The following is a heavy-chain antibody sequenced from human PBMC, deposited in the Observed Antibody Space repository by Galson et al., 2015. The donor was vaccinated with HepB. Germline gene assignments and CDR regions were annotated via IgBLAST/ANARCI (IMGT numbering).Heavy chain of an antibody. Sequence: SLRLSCAASGFTLSNIWMSWVRQAPGKGLEWVGRIKSKTDGDTTEYAAPVKGRFIISRDDSKNTLYLQMNSLKTEDTAVYYCKRGFDPWGQGTLVTVSS. J-gene: IGHJ5*02. CDR2: IKSKTDGDTT. V-gene: IGHV3-15*01. CDR1: GFTLSNIW. CDR3: KRGFDP.